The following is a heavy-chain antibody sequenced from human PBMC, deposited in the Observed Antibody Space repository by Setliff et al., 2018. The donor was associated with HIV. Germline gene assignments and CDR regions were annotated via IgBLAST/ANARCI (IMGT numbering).Heavy chain of an antibody. CDR3: ARESPDGLDY. CDR1: GPSINIHY. J-gene: IGHJ4*02. D-gene: IGHD2-8*01. Sequence: SETLSLTCTVSGPSINIHYWSWIRQSPGKGFEWIGYIYSTGSTDYNPSLKSRVTISEDTSKNQFSLKVNSVTAADTAMYFCARESPDGLDYWGQGTLVTVSS. V-gene: IGHV4-4*08. CDR2: IYSTGST.